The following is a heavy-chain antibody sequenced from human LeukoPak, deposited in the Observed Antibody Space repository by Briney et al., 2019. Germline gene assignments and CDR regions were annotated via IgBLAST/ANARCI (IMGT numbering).Heavy chain of an antibody. CDR1: GYSFNFYD. V-gene: IGHV3-23*01. CDR2: INANGINT. Sequence: PGGSLTLSCAASGYSFNFYDMSSVRQAPGKGLQWVSTINANGINTYYADSVRGRFTISRDNSKDTLYLQLNSLRAEDTAIYFCAKPISGGLAVSADWFDTWGQGNLVSVSS. J-gene: IGHJ5*02. CDR3: AKPISGGLAVSADWFDT. D-gene: IGHD6-19*01.